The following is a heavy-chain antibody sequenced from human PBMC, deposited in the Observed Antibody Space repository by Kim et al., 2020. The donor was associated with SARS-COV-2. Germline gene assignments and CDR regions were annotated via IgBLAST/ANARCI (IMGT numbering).Heavy chain of an antibody. CDR3: ARDPMVRGEGNFDY. V-gene: IGHV3-33*01. CDR1: GFTFSSYG. Sequence: GGSLRLSCAASGFTFSSYGMHWVRQAPGKGLEWVAVIWYDGSNKYYADSVKGRFTISRDNSKNTLYLQMNSLRAEDTAVYYCARDPMVRGEGNFDYWGQGTLVTVSS. D-gene: IGHD3-10*01. CDR2: IWYDGSNK. J-gene: IGHJ4*02.